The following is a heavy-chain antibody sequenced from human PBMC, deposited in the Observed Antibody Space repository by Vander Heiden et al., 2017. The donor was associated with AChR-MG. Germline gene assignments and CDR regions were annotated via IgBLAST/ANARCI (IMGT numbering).Heavy chain of an antibody. CDR2: ISGSGGST. V-gene: IGHV3-23*01. CDR1: GFTFSSYA. D-gene: IGHD6-6*01. J-gene: IGHJ6*03. Sequence: EVQLLESGGGLVQPGGSLRLSCAASGFTFSSYAMSWVRQATGKGLEWVSAISGSGGSTYYADSVKGRFTISRDNSKNTLYLQMNSLRAEDTAVYYCAKAYAAARPDWSFYFYYYYYMDVWGKGTTVTVSS. CDR3: AKAYAAARPDWSFYFYYYYYMDV.